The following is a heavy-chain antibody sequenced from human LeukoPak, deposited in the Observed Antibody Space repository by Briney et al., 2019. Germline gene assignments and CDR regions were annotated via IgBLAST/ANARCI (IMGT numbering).Heavy chain of an antibody. CDR1: GFTFSSYW. D-gene: IGHD4-11*01. V-gene: IGHV3-30*18. Sequence: GGSLRLSCAASGFTFSSYWMSWVRQAPGKGLEWVAVISYDESNKYFADSVKGRFTISRDNPKNTLYLQMNSLRPEDTAVYYCAKSTTVTTQQRGYFDCWGQGTLVTVSS. CDR2: ISYDESNK. J-gene: IGHJ4*02. CDR3: AKSTTVTTQQRGYFDC.